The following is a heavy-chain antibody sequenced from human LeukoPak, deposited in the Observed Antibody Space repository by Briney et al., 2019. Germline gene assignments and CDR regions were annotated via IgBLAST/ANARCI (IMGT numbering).Heavy chain of an antibody. CDR1: GFSFSSYY. CDR3: ASARGIITFGGEGWFDP. Sequence: PGGSLRLSCVASGFSFSSYYMSWVRQAPGKGLEWVANIKKDGSEKDYVDSVKGRFTISRDNAKNSLYLQMNSLRAEDTAVYYCASARGIITFGGEGWFDPWGQGTLVTVSS. V-gene: IGHV3-7*03. D-gene: IGHD3-16*01. CDR2: IKKDGSEK. J-gene: IGHJ5*02.